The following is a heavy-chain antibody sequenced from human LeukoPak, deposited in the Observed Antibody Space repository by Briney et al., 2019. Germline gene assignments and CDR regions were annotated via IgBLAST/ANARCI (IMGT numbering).Heavy chain of an antibody. J-gene: IGHJ6*03. V-gene: IGHV4-38-2*01. Sequence: PSETLSLTCAVSGYSISSGYYWIWIRQPPGKGLEWIGSLYHSGSIHYNPSLESRVTMSVDTSKNQFSLKLSFVTAADTAVYYCARQHDSYHYYYVDVWGKGTTVTVSS. CDR1: GYSISSGYY. D-gene: IGHD6-13*01. CDR3: ARQHDSYHYYYVDV. CDR2: LYHSGSI.